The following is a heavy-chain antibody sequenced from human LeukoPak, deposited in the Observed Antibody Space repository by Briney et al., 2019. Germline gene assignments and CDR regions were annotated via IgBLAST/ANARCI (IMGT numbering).Heavy chain of an antibody. CDR2: IRYDGSNK. CDR1: GFTFSSYG. Sequence: GGSLRLSCAASGFTFSSYGMHWVRQAPGKGLEWVAFIRYDGSNKYYADSVKGRFTISRDNSKNTLYLQMNSLRAEDTAVYYCAKDMPAPPLYDYGDYFPPPLQPDYWGQGTLVTVSS. V-gene: IGHV3-30*02. D-gene: IGHD4-17*01. J-gene: IGHJ4*02. CDR3: AKDMPAPPLYDYGDYFPPPLQPDY.